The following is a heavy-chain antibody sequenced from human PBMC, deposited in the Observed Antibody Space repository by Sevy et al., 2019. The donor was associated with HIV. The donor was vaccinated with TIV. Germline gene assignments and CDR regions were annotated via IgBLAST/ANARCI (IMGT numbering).Heavy chain of an antibody. CDR3: AGATDTYYTLDY. J-gene: IGHJ4*02. CDR2: IIPMFGTDTT. Sequence: ASVKVSCKASGDTFTNYAFGWVRQAPGQGLEWMGRIIPMFGTDTTDYAQKFQGRVKITADESTSTAYMELSSLRSEDTAVYYCAGATDTYYTLDYWGQGTLVTVSS. V-gene: IGHV1-69*13. CDR1: GDTFTNYA. D-gene: IGHD3-3*01.